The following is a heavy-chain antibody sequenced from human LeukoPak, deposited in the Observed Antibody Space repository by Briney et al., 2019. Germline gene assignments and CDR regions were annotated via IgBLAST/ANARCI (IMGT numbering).Heavy chain of an antibody. CDR3: ARDSRWELGAFDI. V-gene: IGHV3-7*01. J-gene: IGHJ3*02. CDR2: IKQDGSEK. CDR1: GFTFSSYW. D-gene: IGHD1-26*01. Sequence: GGSLRLSCAASGFTFSSYWMRWVRQAPGKGLEWVANIKQDGSEKYYVDSVKGRFTISRDNAKNSLYLQMNSLRAEDTAVYYCARDSRWELGAFDIWGQGTMVTVSS.